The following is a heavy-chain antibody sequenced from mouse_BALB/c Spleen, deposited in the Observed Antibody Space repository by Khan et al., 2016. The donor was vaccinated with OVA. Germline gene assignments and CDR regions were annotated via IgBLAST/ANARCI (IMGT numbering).Heavy chain of an antibody. Sequence: VQLQQSGPGLVKPSQSLSLTCTVTGYSITSDYAWNWIRQFPGNKLEWMGYISYSGSTTYNPSLKSRISITRDTSTDQFFLQLKSVTSWDTATYYCASELGRYYALNYWGQGTSVTVSS. CDR1: GYSITSDYA. CDR3: ASELGRYYALNY. CDR2: ISYSGST. D-gene: IGHD4-1*01. J-gene: IGHJ4*01. V-gene: IGHV3-2*02.